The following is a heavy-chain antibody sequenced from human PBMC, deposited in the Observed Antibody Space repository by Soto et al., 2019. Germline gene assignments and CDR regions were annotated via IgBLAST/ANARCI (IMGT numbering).Heavy chain of an antibody. J-gene: IGHJ4*02. CDR3: SRCEDY. CDR2: INQGGSDK. Sequence: PGGSLRLSCTASGFTFSAYWMSWVRQAPGKGLEWVASINQGGSDKHYVDSVKGRFTISRDNAKNSLSLQMNSLRVEDTAVYYCSRCEDYWGQGTVLTVSS. CDR1: GFTFSAYW. V-gene: IGHV3-7*04.